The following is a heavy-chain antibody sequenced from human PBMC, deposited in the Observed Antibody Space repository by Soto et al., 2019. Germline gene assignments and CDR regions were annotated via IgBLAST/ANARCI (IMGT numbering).Heavy chain of an antibody. V-gene: IGHV3-30*18. CDR1: GFSFSNYG. CDR2: ISCDGSNK. CDR3: AKDGSVAAADYYFDY. Sequence: GGSLRLSCAASGFSFSNYGMHWVRQAPGKGLEWVAVISCDGSNKYYADSVKGRFTISRDNSKNTLFLQMNSLRAEDTAVYYCAKDGSVAAADYYFDYWGQGTLVTVSS. D-gene: IGHD6-13*01. J-gene: IGHJ4*02.